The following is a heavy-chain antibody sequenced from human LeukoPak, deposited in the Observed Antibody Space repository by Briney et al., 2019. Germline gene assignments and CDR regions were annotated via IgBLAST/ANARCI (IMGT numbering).Heavy chain of an antibody. Sequence: SETLSLTCTLSGGSLSNYYSSWIRAPPREGLEWVGYIYNSESTNNNPSLKSRVTISADTSKNQFSLKLSSVAAADTALYYCAGVGGQRWLGLFDSWGQGTLVTVSS. J-gene: IGHJ4*02. CDR3: AGVGGQRWLGLFDS. CDR2: IYNSEST. CDR1: GGSLSNYY. D-gene: IGHD6-19*01. V-gene: IGHV4-59*01.